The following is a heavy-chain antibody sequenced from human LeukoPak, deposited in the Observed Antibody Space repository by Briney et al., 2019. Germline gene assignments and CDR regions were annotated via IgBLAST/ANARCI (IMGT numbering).Heavy chain of an antibody. V-gene: IGHV3-30*02. J-gene: IGHJ4*02. CDR1: GFTFSNYG. Sequence: PGGSLRLSCAASGFTFSNYGMHWVRQAPGKGLEWVAIIWSDGNNKYYADSVKGRFTISRDNAKNSLYLQMNSLRAEDTALYYCAKDAPYSSSWHYFDYWGQGTLVTVSS. CDR2: IWSDGNNK. CDR3: AKDAPYSSSWHYFDY. D-gene: IGHD6-13*01.